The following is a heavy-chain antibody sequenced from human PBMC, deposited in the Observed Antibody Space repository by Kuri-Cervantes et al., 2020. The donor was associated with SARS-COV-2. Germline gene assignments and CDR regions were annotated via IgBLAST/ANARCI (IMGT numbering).Heavy chain of an antibody. CDR3: ASRWGIAVAGPPDY. CDR2: IIPIFGTA. Sequence: SVKVSCKASGGTFSSYAISWVRQAPGQGLEWMGGIIPIFGTANYAQKFQGRVTITADKSTSTAYMELSSLRSEDTAVYYCASRWGIAVAGPPDYWGQGTLVTVSS. CDR1: GGTFSSYA. V-gene: IGHV1-69*06. J-gene: IGHJ4*02. D-gene: IGHD6-19*01.